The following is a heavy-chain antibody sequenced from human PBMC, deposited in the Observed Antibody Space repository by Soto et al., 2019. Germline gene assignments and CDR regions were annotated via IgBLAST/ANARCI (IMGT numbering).Heavy chain of an antibody. CDR3: ARDDVDSSSWYGRIFDY. V-gene: IGHV1-18*01. CDR2: ISAYNGNT. Sequence: QVRLVQSGAEVKKPGASVKVSCKASGYTFTSYGISWVRQAPGQGLEWMGWISAYNGNTNYAQKLQGRVTMTTDTSTSTAYMELRSLRSDDTAVYYCARDDVDSSSWYGRIFDYWGQGTLVTVSS. J-gene: IGHJ4*02. D-gene: IGHD6-13*01. CDR1: GYTFTSYG.